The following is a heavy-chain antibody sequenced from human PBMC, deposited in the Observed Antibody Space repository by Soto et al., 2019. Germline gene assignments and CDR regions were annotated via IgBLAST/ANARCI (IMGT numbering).Heavy chain of an antibody. CDR3: ARDRHYGSGSYYKTRGMDV. CDR1: GGSISSYY. J-gene: IGHJ6*02. Sequence: QVQLQESGPGLVKPSETLSLTCTVSGGSISSYYWSWIRQPPGKGLEWIGYIYYSGSTNYNPSLKSRVTISVDTSKNQFSLKLSSVTAADTAVYYCARDRHYGSGSYYKTRGMDVWGQGTTVTVSS. V-gene: IGHV4-59*01. D-gene: IGHD3-10*01. CDR2: IYYSGST.